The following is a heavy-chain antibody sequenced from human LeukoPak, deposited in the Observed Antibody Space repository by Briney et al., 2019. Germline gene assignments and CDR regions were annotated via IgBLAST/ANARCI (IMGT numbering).Heavy chain of an antibody. CDR2: INPNSGGT. CDR1: GYTFTGYY. D-gene: IGHD5-12*01. V-gene: IGHV1-2*02. CDR3: ARVLATQTYYYYMDV. Sequence: GASVTVSCKASGYTFTGYYMHWVRQAPGQGLEWMGWINPNSGGTNYAQKFQGRVTMTRDTSISTAYMELSRLRSDDTAVYYCARVLATQTYYYYMDVWGKGTTVTVSS. J-gene: IGHJ6*03.